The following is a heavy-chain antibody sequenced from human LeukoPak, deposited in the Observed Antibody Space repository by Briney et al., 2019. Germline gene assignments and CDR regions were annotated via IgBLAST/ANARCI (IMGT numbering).Heavy chain of an antibody. V-gene: IGHV4-34*01. CDR1: GGSFSGYY. Sequence: PSETLSLTCAVYGGSFSGYYWSWIRQPPGKGLEWIGEINHSGSTNYNPSLKSRVTISVDTSKNQFSLKLSSVTAADTAVYYCARYGSRNYFDYWGQGTLVTVSS. CDR2: INHSGST. J-gene: IGHJ4*02. CDR3: ARYGSRNYFDY. D-gene: IGHD3-10*01.